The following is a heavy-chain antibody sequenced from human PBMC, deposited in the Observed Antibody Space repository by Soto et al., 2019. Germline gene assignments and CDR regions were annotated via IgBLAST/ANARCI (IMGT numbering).Heavy chain of an antibody. J-gene: IGHJ4*02. V-gene: IGHV3-30*18. D-gene: IGHD3-22*01. CDR1: VFTFINYG. CDR3: AKAQLPVYYYHSRGPFDS. CDR2: ISNDGSNK. Sequence: GWSLRLSCGSSVFTFINYGMHWVRQAPGKGLEWVAFISNDGSNKNYADSVKGRFSISRDNSENTLSLQLNSLRAEDTAVYFCAKAQLPVYYYHSRGPFDSWGQGTLVTVSS.